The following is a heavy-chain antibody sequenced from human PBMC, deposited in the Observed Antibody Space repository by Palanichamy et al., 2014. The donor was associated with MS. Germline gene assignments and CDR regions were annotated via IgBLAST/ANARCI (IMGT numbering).Heavy chain of an antibody. CDR3: ARHDRATIPGSYHI. V-gene: IGHV4-39*01. D-gene: IGHD5-24*01. CDR1: SGSVSASRTY. CDR2: GHYSGTT. J-gene: IGHJ3*02. Sequence: QLQLQESGPGLVKPSETLSLTCIVSSGSVSASRTYWGWIRQSPGKGLEWIGSGHYSGTTYHNPSLKSRTTISVDTSKNQFSLRLSSVTVADTAVYYCARHDRATIPGSYHIWGPGTLVTVSS.